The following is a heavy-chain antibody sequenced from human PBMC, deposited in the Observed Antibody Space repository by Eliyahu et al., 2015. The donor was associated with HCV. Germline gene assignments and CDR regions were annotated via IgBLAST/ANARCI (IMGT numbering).Heavy chain of an antibody. J-gene: IGHJ4*02. CDR3: ARDLLLSGYTSAWPFDY. Sequence: GASVKVSCKASGYTSTVYSFHWVRQAPGQSLEWMGWVHGGTGNTKYSPKFQGRVTITSDTSASTAYMDLSGLRSEDTAVYYCARDLLLSGYTSAWPFDYWGQGTLVTVSS. CDR1: GYTSTVYS. V-gene: IGHV1-3*01. D-gene: IGHD6-19*01. CDR2: VHGGTGNT.